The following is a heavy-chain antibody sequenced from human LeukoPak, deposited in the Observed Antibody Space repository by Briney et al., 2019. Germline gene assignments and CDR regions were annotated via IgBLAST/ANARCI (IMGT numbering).Heavy chain of an antibody. Sequence: ASVKVSCKASGYTFTGYYMHWVRQAPGQGLEWMGWINPNSGGTNYAQKFQGWVTMTRDTSISTAYMELSKLRSEDTAVYYCARDRETEVGATRTFDIWGQGTMVTVSS. V-gene: IGHV1-2*04. CDR3: ARDRETEVGATRTFDI. CDR1: GYTFTGYY. J-gene: IGHJ3*02. D-gene: IGHD1-26*01. CDR2: INPNSGGT.